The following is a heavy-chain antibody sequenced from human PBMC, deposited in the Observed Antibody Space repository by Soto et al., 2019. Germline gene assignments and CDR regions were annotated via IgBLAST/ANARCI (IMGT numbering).Heavy chain of an antibody. CDR1: GFTFSRYA. Sequence: GSLRLSCAASGFTFSRYAMHWVRQAPGKGLEWVAVISYDGSNKYDADSVKGRFTISRDDAKNSLYLQMNSLRAEDTAVYYCAREFCNGGTCQLFFDYWGQGTLVTISS. V-gene: IGHV3-30-3*01. CDR3: AREFCNGGTCQLFFDY. CDR2: ISYDGSNK. D-gene: IGHD2-15*01. J-gene: IGHJ4*02.